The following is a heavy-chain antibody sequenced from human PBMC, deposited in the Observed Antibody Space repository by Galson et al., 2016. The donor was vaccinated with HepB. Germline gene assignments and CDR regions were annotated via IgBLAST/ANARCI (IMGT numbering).Heavy chain of an antibody. V-gene: IGHV3-7*01. J-gene: IGHJ4*02. CDR3: ASWWQTPASYFDY. CDR2: IMQDGSEK. Sequence: SLRLSCAASEFTFSSDWMSWVRQAPGKGLEWVANIMQDGSEKYYVDSVKGRFTISRDNAKNSLYLQMNSLRAEDTAVYYCASWWQTPASYFDYWGQGTLVTVSS. CDR1: EFTFSSDW. D-gene: IGHD2-8*02.